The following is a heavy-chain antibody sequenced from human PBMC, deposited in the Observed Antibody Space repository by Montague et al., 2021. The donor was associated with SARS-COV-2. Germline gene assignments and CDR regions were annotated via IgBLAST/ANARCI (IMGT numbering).Heavy chain of an antibody. Sequence: SLRLSCAASGFAFSSYAMSWVRQAPGKGLEWVSVIYSEGRSTFYADSVKGRFTISRENSKNTLYLQMNSLRGEDTAVYYCASYVKRTEGGLFKPFDSWGQGTLVTVSS. CDR2: IYSEGRST. CDR3: ASYVKRTEGGLFKPFDS. V-gene: IGHV3-23*03. J-gene: IGHJ5*01. CDR1: GFAFSSYA. D-gene: IGHD3-10*01.